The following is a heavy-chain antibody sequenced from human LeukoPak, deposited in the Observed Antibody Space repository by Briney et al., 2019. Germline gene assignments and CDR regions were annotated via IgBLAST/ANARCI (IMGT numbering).Heavy chain of an antibody. D-gene: IGHD6-19*01. Sequence: GGSLRLSCAASGFTFSSYAMHWVRQAPGKGLEWVAVISYDGSNKYYADSMKGRFTISRDNSKNTLYLQMNSLRAEDTAVYYCASGTVAVNYWGQGTLVTVSS. V-gene: IGHV3-30-3*01. CDR3: ASGTVAVNY. CDR2: ISYDGSNK. CDR1: GFTFSSYA. J-gene: IGHJ4*02.